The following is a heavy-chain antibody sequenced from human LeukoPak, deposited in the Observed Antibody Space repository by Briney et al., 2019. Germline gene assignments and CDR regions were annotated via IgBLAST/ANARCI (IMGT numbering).Heavy chain of an antibody. V-gene: IGHV1-69*13. J-gene: IGHJ1*01. CDR2: ITPMFGTS. CDR3: ARDSSEFRSLLFH. CDR1: GGIFSRHT. Sequence: SVKVSCKASGGIFSRHTISWVRQSPGQGLEWMGGITPMFGTSNYAQKFQGRVTITADEPTGTAYMELSSLRSEDTAVYYCARDSSEFRSLLFHWGQGTLVTVSS. D-gene: IGHD1-14*01.